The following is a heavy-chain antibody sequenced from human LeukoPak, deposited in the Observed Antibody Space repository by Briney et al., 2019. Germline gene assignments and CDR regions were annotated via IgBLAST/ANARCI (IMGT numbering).Heavy chain of an antibody. CDR3: ATDRGFHFDY. Sequence: GGSLRLSCAASGFTFSHHAMSWVRQAPGKGLEWVSNIRATSGTTFYADSVKGRFTISRDNSKNTLYLQMNSLRAEDTAVYYCATDRGFHFDYWGQGTLVTVPS. J-gene: IGHJ4*02. CDR2: IRATSGTT. CDR1: GFTFSHHA. D-gene: IGHD5-12*01. V-gene: IGHV3-23*01.